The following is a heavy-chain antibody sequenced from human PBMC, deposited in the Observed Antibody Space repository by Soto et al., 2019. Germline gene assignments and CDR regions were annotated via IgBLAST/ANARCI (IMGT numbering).Heavy chain of an antibody. J-gene: IGHJ5*02. V-gene: IGHV1-58*01. CDR1: GFAFINSA. CDR3: AAETLGYYYDSSRYAPLKFFVP. Sequence: SVKVSCKASGFAFINSAVQWVRQARGQRLEWIGWIVVGSGNTNYAQKFQERVTITRDMSTSTAYMELSSLTSEATSVYSCAAETLGYYYDSSRYAPLKFFVPWGQGTLVTGSS. CDR2: IVVGSGNT. D-gene: IGHD3-22*01.